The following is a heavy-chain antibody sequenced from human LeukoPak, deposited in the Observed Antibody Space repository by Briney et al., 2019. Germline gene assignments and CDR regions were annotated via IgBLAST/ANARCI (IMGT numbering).Heavy chain of an antibody. CDR2: ISSSGSSI. V-gene: IGHV3-21*01. D-gene: IGHD1-7*01. J-gene: IGHJ4*02. CDR3: TRPRTGITDY. Sequence: KPGGSLRLSCAASGFTFSSYSMNWVRQAPGKGLEWVSYISSSGSSIYYADSVKGRFTMSRDNAKNSLYLQMNSLSAEDTAVYYCTRPRTGITDYWGQGTLVTVSS. CDR1: GFTFSSYS.